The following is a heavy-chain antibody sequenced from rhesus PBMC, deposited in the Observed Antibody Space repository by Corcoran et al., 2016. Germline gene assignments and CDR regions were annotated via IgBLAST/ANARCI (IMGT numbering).Heavy chain of an antibody. CDR1: GYSFTSYW. D-gene: IGHD1-44*01. J-gene: IGHJ5-2*02. CDR2: IDPTASAT. Sequence: EVQLVQSGAEVKRPGESLKISCKTTGYSFTSYWNSWVRQMPGKGLEWMGAIDPTASATRSRPPCQGQVTFSADKSTSPAYLQWSSLKASYTATYYCAMEPTTTQLDVWGRGVLVTVSS. CDR3: AMEPTTTQLDV. V-gene: IGHV5-20*02.